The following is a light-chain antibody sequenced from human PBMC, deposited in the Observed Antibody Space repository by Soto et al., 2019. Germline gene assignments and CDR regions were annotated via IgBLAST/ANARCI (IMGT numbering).Light chain of an antibody. CDR2: EAS. CDR3: QHYNSYSPA. Sequence: DIQMTQSPSTLSASVGDRVTITCRASQSINNWLAWYQQKPGKAPKLLLYEASGLESGVPSRFSGSGSGTEFTLTVSSLQPNDFATYYGQHYNSYSPAFGQGTKVEIK. CDR1: QSINNW. V-gene: IGKV1-5*03. J-gene: IGKJ1*01.